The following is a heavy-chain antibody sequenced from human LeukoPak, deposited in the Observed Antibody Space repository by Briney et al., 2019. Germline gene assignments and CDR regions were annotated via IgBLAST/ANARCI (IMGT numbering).Heavy chain of an antibody. CDR1: GGTFSSYA. CDR3: ARDNGGSENDAFDI. J-gene: IGHJ3*02. D-gene: IGHD2-8*01. V-gene: IGHV1-69*04. CDR2: IIPILGIA. Sequence: VASVKVSCKASGGTFSSYAISWVRQAPGQGLEWMGRIIPILGIANYAQKFQGRVTITADKSTSTAYMELSSLRSEDTAVYYCARDNGGSENDAFDIWGQGTMVTVSS.